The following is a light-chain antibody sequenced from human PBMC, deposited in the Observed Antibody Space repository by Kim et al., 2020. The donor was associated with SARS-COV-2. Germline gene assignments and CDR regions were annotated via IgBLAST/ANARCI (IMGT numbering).Light chain of an antibody. V-gene: IGLV2-11*01. Sequence: VTISCTGTSSDVGGYNYVAWYLQHPGKAPKLMIYDVSKRPSGVPDRFSGSKSGNTASLTVSGLQAEDEADYCCCSYAGSYTYNYVFGTGTKVTAL. CDR2: DVS. J-gene: IGLJ1*01. CDR1: SSDVGGYNY. CDR3: CSYAGSYTYNYV.